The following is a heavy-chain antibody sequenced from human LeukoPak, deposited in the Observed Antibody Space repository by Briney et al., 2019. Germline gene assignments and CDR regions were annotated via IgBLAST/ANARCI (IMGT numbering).Heavy chain of an antibody. CDR2: ISGSGGST. V-gene: IGHV3-23*01. Sequence: GGSLRLSCAASGFTFSSYAMSWVRQAPGKGLEWVSAISGSGGSTYYADSVKGRFTISRDNAKNSLYLQMNSLRAEDTAVYYCARVFIEMATIALDYWGQGTLVTVSS. D-gene: IGHD5-24*01. CDR3: ARVFIEMATIALDY. CDR1: GFTFSSYA. J-gene: IGHJ4*02.